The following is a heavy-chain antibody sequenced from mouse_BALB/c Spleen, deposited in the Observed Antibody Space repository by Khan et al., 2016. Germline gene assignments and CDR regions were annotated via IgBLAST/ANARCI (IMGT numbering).Heavy chain of an antibody. CDR2: ISYSGST. CDR3: ARWGYDYYFDY. D-gene: IGHD2-14*01. Sequence: EVQLQELGPGLVKPSQSLSLTCTVTGYSITSDYAWNWIRQFPGNKLEWMGYISYSGSTSYNPSLKSRISITRDTSKNQFFLQLNSVTTEDTATYYCARWGYDYYFDYWGQGTTLTVSS. V-gene: IGHV3-2*02. CDR1: GYSITSDYA. J-gene: IGHJ2*01.